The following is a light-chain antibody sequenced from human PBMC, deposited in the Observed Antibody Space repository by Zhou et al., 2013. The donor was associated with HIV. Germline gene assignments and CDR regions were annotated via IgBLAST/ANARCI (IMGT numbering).Light chain of an antibody. CDR3: QQFHDYPQT. CDR2: GAS. CDR1: QGISTY. J-gene: IGKJ1*01. Sequence: DIQLTQSPSFLSASVGDRVTITCRASQGISTYLAWYQQKPGKASRLLIYGASTLQTGVPSAFSGSGSGTEFTLTISSLQPEDFATYYCQQFHDYPQTFGQGTRVDIK. V-gene: IGKV1-9*01.